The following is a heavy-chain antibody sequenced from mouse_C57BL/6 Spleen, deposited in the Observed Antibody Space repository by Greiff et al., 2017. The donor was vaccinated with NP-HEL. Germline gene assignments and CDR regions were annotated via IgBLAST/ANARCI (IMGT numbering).Heavy chain of an antibody. Sequence: VQLQQPGPELVKPGASVKMSCKASGYTFTDYNMPWVKQSHGKSLEWIGYINPNNGGTSYNKKFKGKATLTVNKSSSTAYMELRSLTSEDSEVYYCARPFITTVAYFDYWGQGTTLTVSS. D-gene: IGHD1-1*01. CDR3: ARPFITTVAYFDY. CDR2: INPNNGGT. J-gene: IGHJ2*01. CDR1: GYTFTDYN. V-gene: IGHV1-22*01.